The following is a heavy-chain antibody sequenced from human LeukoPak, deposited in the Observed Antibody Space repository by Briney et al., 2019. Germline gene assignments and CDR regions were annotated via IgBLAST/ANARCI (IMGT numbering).Heavy chain of an antibody. CDR3: ARTAMAHFDY. Sequence: SETLSLTCAVSGGSISSGGYSWSWIRQPPGKGLEWIGYIYHSGSTYYNPSLKSRVTISVDRSKNQFSLKLSSVTAADTAVYYYARTAMAHFDYWGQGTLVTVSS. D-gene: IGHD5-18*01. CDR2: IYHSGST. V-gene: IGHV4-30-2*01. J-gene: IGHJ4*02. CDR1: GGSISSGGYS.